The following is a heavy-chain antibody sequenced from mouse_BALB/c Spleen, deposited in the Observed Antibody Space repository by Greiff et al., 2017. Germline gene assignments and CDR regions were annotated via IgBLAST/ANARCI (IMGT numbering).Heavy chain of an antibody. CDR3: ARYDYDGSSFAY. V-gene: IGHV1-39*01. Sequence: EVKLQQTGPELVKPGASVKISCKASGYSFTDYIMLWVKQSHGKSLEWIGNINPYYGSTSYNLKFKGKATLTVDKSSSTAYMQLNSLTSEDSAVYYCARYDYDGSSFAYWGQGTLVTVSA. CDR1: GYSFTDYI. J-gene: IGHJ3*01. CDR2: INPYYGST. D-gene: IGHD2-4*01.